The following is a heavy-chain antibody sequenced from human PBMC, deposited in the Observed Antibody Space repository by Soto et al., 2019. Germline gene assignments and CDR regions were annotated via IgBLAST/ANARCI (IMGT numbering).Heavy chain of an antibody. CDR2: IRNKANSYAT. CDR1: GFTFSVSH. V-gene: IGHV3-73*01. Sequence: EVQLVESGGGLVQPGGSLKLSCAASGFTFSVSHIHWVRQAAGKGLEWVGRIRNKANSYATAYSASVKGRLTISRDDSKNTAYLQMNSLKTEDTAVYYCASLVEWDILFEYCGQGTLVTFSS. J-gene: IGHJ4*02. CDR3: ASLVEWDILFEY. D-gene: IGHD3-3*01.